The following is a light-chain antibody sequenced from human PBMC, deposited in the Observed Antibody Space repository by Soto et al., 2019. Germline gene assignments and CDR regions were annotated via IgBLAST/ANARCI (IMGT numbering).Light chain of an antibody. J-gene: IGKJ2*02. CDR3: HQCAKWPST. CDR2: DAS. CDR1: QSVGSY. Sequence: EIVLTQSPATLSLSPGERATLSCRASQSVGSYLAWYQQKPGQVPRLVIYDASNRATGIPARFSGSGSGTDFTLTASSLEPEAFAVYYCHQCAKWPSTFGPGTKVEMK. V-gene: IGKV3-11*01.